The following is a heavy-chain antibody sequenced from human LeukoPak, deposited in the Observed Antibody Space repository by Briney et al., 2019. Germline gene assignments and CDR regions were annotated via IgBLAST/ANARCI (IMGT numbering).Heavy chain of an antibody. V-gene: IGHV1-69*02. CDR1: GGTFTTYS. Sequence: ASVKVSCKASGGTFTTYSISWVRQAPGQGLEWLGRIIPIFGIAIYAQKFKGRIMMTADRSTSTAHMELSSLRSEDTAVYYCARINCSISCSSPGAFDIWGQGTMVTVSS. CDR2: IIPIFGIA. CDR3: ARINCSISCSSPGAFDI. J-gene: IGHJ3*02. D-gene: IGHD2-2*01.